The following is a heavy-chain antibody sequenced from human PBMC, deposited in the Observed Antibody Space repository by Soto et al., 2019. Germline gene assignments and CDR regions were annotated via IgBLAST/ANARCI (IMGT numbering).Heavy chain of an antibody. Sequence: SETLSLTCTVSGDSINNYYWSWIRQPPGKGLEWIRYIDYSGYTNYNPSLERRLTISLHTPKKQFSVKLRTVTAADTAVYYCARDRQGDSNLDFYYYGMDIWGQGTTVTVSS. CDR1: GDSINNYY. D-gene: IGHD4-4*01. V-gene: IGHV4-59*01. J-gene: IGHJ6*02. CDR3: ARDRQGDSNLDFYYYGMDI. CDR2: IDYSGYT.